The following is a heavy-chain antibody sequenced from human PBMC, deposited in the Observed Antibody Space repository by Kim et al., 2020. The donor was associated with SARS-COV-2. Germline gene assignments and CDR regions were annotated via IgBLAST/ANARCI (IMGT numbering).Heavy chain of an antibody. J-gene: IGHJ6*02. Sequence: GGSLRLSCAASGFTFDDYAMHWVRQAPGKGLEWVSLISGDGGSTYYADSVKGRFTISRDNSKNSLYLQMNSLRTEDTALYYCAKDIRGGAAASWPFAYYYYYGMDVWGQGTTVTVSS. CDR2: ISGDGGST. D-gene: IGHD6-13*01. V-gene: IGHV3-43*02. CDR1: GFTFDDYA. CDR3: AKDIRGGAAASWPFAYYYYYGMDV.